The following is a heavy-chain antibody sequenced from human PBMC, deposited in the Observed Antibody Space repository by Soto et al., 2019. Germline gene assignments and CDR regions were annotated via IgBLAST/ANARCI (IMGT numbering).Heavy chain of an antibody. CDR1: GFTFSSYS. CDR2: ISSSSSYI. V-gene: IGHV3-21*01. D-gene: IGHD5-12*01. J-gene: IGHJ6*02. CDR3: ARWEGSGYDSDGMDV. Sequence: EVQLVESGGGLVKPGGSLRLSCAASGFTFSSYSMNWVRQAPGKGLEWVSSISSSSSYIYYADSVKGRFTISRDNAKNSLYLQMNSLRAEDTAVYYCARWEGSGYDSDGMDVWGQGTTVTVSS.